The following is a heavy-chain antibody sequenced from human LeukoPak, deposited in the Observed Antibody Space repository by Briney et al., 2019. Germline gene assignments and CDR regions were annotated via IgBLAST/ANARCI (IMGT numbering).Heavy chain of an antibody. D-gene: IGHD5-12*01. V-gene: IGHV3-23*01. CDR1: GFTFSSYG. CDR2: ISGSGGST. Sequence: PGGSLRLSCAASGFTFSSYGMSWVRQAPGKGLEWVSAISGSGGSTYYADSVKGRFTISRDNSKNTLYLQMNSLRAEDTAVYYCAKAYYSGYDFYYYMDVWGKGTTVTISS. J-gene: IGHJ6*03. CDR3: AKAYYSGYDFYYYMDV.